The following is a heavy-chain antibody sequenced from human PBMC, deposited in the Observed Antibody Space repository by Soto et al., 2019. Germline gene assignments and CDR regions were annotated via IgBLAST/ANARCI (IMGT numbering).Heavy chain of an antibody. CDR1: GGSISSGGYY. CDR2: IYYSGST. D-gene: IGHD1-26*01. Sequence: SETLSLTCTVSGGSISSGGYYWGWIRQHPGKGLEWIGYIYYSGSTYYNPSLKSRVTISVDTSKNQFSLKLSSVTAADTAVYYCARDPIVGATTYDYYYGMDVWGQGTTVTVSS. J-gene: IGHJ6*02. CDR3: ARDPIVGATTYDYYYGMDV. V-gene: IGHV4-31*03.